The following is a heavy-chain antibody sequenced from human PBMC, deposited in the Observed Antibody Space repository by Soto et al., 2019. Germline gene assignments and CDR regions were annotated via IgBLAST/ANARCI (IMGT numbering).Heavy chain of an antibody. CDR3: ASTPHYSSSWGWFDP. Sequence: SETLSLTCTVSGGSISSYYWSWIRQPPGKGLEWIGYIYYSGSTNYNPSLKSRVTISVDTSKNQFSLKLSSVTAADTAVYYCASTPHYSSSWGWFDPWGQGTLVTVSS. J-gene: IGHJ5*02. V-gene: IGHV4-59*08. CDR2: IYYSGST. CDR1: GGSISSYY. D-gene: IGHD6-13*01.